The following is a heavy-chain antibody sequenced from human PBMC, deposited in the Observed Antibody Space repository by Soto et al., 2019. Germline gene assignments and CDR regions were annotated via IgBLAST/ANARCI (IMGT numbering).Heavy chain of an antibody. V-gene: IGHV3-30*18. CDR1: GFTFSSYG. D-gene: IGHD5-12*01. CDR2: ISYDGSNK. J-gene: IGHJ4*02. Sequence: GGSLRLSCAASGFTFSSYGMHWVRQAPGKGLEWVAVISYDGSNKYYADSVKGRFTISRDNSKDTLYLQMNSLRAEDTAVYYCAKDHSGYDSYYFDYWGQGTLVTVS. CDR3: AKDHSGYDSYYFDY.